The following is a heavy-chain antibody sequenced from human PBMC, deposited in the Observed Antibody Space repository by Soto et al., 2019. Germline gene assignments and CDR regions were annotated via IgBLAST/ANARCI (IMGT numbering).Heavy chain of an antibody. CDR3: ARFQRGGYYFDY. CDR2: IYYSGST. CDR1: GGSMSSGDYY. Sequence: KTSETLSLTCTVSGGSMSSGDYYWSWIRQPPGKGLEWIGYIYYSGSTYYNPSLKSRVTISVDTSKNQFSLKLSSVTAADTAVYYCARFQRGGYYFDYWGQGTLVTVSS. J-gene: IGHJ4*02. D-gene: IGHD3-16*01. V-gene: IGHV4-30-4*01.